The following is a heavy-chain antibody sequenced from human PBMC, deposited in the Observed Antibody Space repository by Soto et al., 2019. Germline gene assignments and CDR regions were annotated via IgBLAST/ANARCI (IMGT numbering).Heavy chain of an antibody. CDR2: ISGNGGTT. J-gene: IGHJ4*02. V-gene: IGHV3-23*01. D-gene: IGHD3-3*01. CDR1: GFTFNSYA. Sequence: EVQFLESGGGLVQPGGSLSLSCAASGFTFNSYAMSWVRQAPGKGLEWVSLISGNGGTTNYADSVKGRFTISRDNSKKKLYLQMDSLRAEDTAVYYCAKGKSHTLFGVDTLFDYWGQGTLVTVSS. CDR3: AKGKSHTLFGVDTLFDY.